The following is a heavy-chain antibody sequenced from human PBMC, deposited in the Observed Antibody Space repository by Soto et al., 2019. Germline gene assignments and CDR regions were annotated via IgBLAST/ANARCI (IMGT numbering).Heavy chain of an antibody. CDR2: ISSSSSYI. V-gene: IGHV3-21*01. Sequence: GGSLRLSCAASGFTFSSYSMNWVRQAPGKGLEWVSSISSSSSYIYYADSVKGRFTISRDNAKNSLYLQMNSLRAEDTAVYYCAGGYSSSWASDYWGQGTLVTVSS. D-gene: IGHD6-13*01. CDR1: GFTFSSYS. CDR3: AGGYSSSWASDY. J-gene: IGHJ4*02.